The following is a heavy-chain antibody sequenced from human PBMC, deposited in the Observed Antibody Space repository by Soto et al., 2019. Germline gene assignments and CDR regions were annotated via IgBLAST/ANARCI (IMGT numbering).Heavy chain of an antibody. CDR1: GFTFSSRW. D-gene: IGHD4-17*01. Sequence: PWWSLRLSCAASGFTFSSRWMHWARQAPGKGLVWVSVINSDGTTITYADSVKGRFTISRDNANNTLFMLMNSTRAEATAVYFFARGTETTGTTRLFDCWGQGTMGTVSS. V-gene: IGHV3-74*01. CDR3: ARGTETTGTTRLFDC. J-gene: IGHJ4*02. CDR2: INSDGTTI.